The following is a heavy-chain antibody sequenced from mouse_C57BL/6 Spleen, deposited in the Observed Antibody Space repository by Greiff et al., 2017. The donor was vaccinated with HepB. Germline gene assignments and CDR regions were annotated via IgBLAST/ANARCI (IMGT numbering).Heavy chain of an antibody. CDR3: TRWCTTVVATPDY. V-gene: IGHV1-15*01. J-gene: IGHJ2*01. D-gene: IGHD1-1*01. CDR1: GYTFTDYE. CDR2: IDPETGGT. Sequence: QVQLQQSGAELVRPGASVTLSCKASGYTFTDYEMHWVKQTPVHGLEWIGAIDPETGGTAYNQKFKGKAILTADKSSSTAYMELRSLTSEDSAVYYCTRWCTTVVATPDYWGQGTTLTVSS.